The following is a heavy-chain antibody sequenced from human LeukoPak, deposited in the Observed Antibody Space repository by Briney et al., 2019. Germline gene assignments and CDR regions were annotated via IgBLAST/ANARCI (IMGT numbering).Heavy chain of an antibody. CDR2: IYYSGST. J-gene: IGHJ5*02. CDR3: ARGRYYAPVGLDP. D-gene: IGHD3-10*01. CDR1: GGSFSGYY. Sequence: SETLSLTCAVYGGSFSGYYWSWIRQPPGKGLEWIGYIYYSGSTNYSPSLKSRVTISVDTSKNQFSLKLSSVTAADTAVYYCARGRYYAPVGLDPWGQGTLVTVSS. V-gene: IGHV4-59*01.